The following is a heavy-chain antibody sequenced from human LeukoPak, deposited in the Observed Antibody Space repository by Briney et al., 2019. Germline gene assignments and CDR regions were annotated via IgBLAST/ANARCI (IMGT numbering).Heavy chain of an antibody. CDR2: ISSSSSYI. CDR3: ARGAYYYDSSGYYPDFDY. V-gene: IGHV3-21*01. D-gene: IGHD3-22*01. Sequence: GGSLRLSCAASGFTFSSYSMNWVRQAPGKGLDWVSSISSSSSYIYYADSVKGRFTISRDNAKNSLYLQMNSLRAEDTAVYYCARGAYYYDSSGYYPDFDYWGQGTLVTVSS. J-gene: IGHJ4*02. CDR1: GFTFSSYS.